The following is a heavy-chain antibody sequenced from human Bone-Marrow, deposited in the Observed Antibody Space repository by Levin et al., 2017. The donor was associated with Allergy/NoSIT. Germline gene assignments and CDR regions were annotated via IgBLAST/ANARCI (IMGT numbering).Heavy chain of an antibody. V-gene: IGHV3-30*18. CDR1: GFDFSIYG. Sequence: GESLKISCAASGFDFSIYGMHWVRQAPGKGLEWVAHISYDGSETYYGDSVKGRFTISRDNSKNTLYLQMNSLTPEDTALYYCAKDLRELVRLVVIYGMDVWGQGTTVTVAS. CDR3: AKDLRELVRLVVIYGMDV. CDR2: ISYDGSET. D-gene: IGHD6-6*01. J-gene: IGHJ6*02.